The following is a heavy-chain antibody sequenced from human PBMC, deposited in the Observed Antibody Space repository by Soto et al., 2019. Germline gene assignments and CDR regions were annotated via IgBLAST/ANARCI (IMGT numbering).Heavy chain of an antibody. CDR2: ISSISSSTI. D-gene: IGHD3-22*01. CDR3: ARRNFYDKSGYYYFDS. CDR1: GYTFRDDG. Sequence: EVQLVESGGGLVQPGGSLRLSCAACGYTFRDDGMNWVRQAPGKGLEWVSYISSISSSTIYYAESVKGRFTISRDNAKNSLYLQMNSLRDEDTAVYYCARRNFYDKSGYYYFDSWGQGTLVTVSS. V-gene: IGHV3-48*02. J-gene: IGHJ4*02.